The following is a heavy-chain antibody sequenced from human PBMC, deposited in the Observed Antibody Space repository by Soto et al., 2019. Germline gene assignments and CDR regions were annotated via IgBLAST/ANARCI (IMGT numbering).Heavy chain of an antibody. Sequence: QITLKESGPTQVKPTQTLTLTCTVSGFSLSSSGVGVGWIRQPPGKALEWLALIYWDDDKRYSPSLKTRLTAXXDXXKNQVVLTMTDMDPADTATYFCARSDSATGTTFGYWGQGTLVTVPS. CDR1: GFSLSSSGVG. CDR3: ARSDSATGTTFGY. J-gene: IGHJ4*02. D-gene: IGHD1-1*01. CDR2: IYWDDDK. V-gene: IGHV2-5*02.